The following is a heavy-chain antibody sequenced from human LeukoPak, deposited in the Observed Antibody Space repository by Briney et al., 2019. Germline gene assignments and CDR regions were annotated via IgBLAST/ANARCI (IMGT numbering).Heavy chain of an antibody. Sequence: GGSLRLSCAASGFTFSLYSMHWVRQAPGKGLEWEAVISNDGSNKYYADSVKGRFNISRDNSKNTLYLQMNSLRAEDTAVYYCARGVKSRVVPPATGSLDYYYYMDVWGKGTTVTVSS. J-gene: IGHJ6*03. CDR3: ARGVKSRVVPPATGSLDYYYYMDV. V-gene: IGHV3-30-3*01. CDR2: ISNDGSNK. CDR1: GFTFSLYS. D-gene: IGHD2-2*01.